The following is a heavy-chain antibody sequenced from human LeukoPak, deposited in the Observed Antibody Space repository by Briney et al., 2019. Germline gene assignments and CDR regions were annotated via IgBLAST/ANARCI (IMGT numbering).Heavy chain of an antibody. V-gene: IGHV3-66*01. CDR2: IYSGGSI. D-gene: IGHD6-13*01. Sequence: GGSLRLSCAASGFTVSSNYMSWVRQAPGKGLEWVSVIYSGGSIYYADSVKGRFTISRDNSKNTLYLQMNSLRAEDTAVYYCARDPQQQLVSDDAFDIWGQGTMVTVSS. CDR1: GFTVSSNY. CDR3: ARDPQQQLVSDDAFDI. J-gene: IGHJ3*02.